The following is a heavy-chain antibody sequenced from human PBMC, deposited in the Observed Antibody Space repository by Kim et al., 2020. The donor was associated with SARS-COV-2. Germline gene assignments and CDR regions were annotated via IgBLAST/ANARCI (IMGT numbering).Heavy chain of an antibody. CDR2: ISSSSSYI. D-gene: IGHD2-15*01. J-gene: IGHJ5*02. Sequence: LSLTCAASGFTFSSYSMNWVRQAPGKGLEWVSSISSSSSYIYYADSVKGRFTISRDNAKNSLYLQMNSLRAEDTAVYYCARVVGIRARWFDPWGQGTLVTVSS. V-gene: IGHV3-21*01. CDR1: GFTFSSYS. CDR3: ARVVGIRARWFDP.